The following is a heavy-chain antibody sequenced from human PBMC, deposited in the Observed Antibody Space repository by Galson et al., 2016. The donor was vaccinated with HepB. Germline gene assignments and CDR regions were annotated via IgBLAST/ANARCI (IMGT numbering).Heavy chain of an antibody. D-gene: IGHD5-18*01. Sequence: QSGAEVTKPGESLKISCKTSGSTFTTHWIGWVRQMPGKGLEWMGIIYPADSDTRYSPSFQGQITISADKSITTAYLQWSSLKASDTAIYYCARGAKGDTDGFDPWGQGTLVTVSS. CDR1: GSTFTTHW. J-gene: IGHJ5*02. CDR3: ARGAKGDTDGFDP. V-gene: IGHV5-51*01. CDR2: IYPADSDT.